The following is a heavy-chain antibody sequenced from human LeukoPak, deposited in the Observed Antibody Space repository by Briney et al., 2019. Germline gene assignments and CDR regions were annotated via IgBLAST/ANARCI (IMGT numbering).Heavy chain of an antibody. CDR3: ARDWLAGNPYHAFDL. CDR1: GFTFSRYW. Sequence: AGGSLRLACAASGFTFSRYWMGWVRQAPGKGLGCVANIKEDGSDKYYVDYVKGRFNISRNNAKNSLYMQMNSLRGEDTAVYYCARDWLAGNPYHAFDLWGKGTMVTVSS. V-gene: IGHV3-7*01. CDR2: IKEDGSDK. D-gene: IGHD3-22*01. J-gene: IGHJ3*01.